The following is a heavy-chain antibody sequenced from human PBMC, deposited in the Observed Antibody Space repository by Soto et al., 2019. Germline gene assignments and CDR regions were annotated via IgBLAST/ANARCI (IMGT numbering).Heavy chain of an antibody. V-gene: IGHV5-51*03. CDR2: THPGNSES. D-gene: IGHD6-13*01. Sequence: EVQLVQSEAEVKRTGESLRTSCQGAGYTFSNQWIAWVRQMPGKGLEWMGLTHPGNSESRYSPSIQGQVTMSVDKSINTAFLQWSRLKASDSAMYYCATHTSTGYWDCWGQGTLVTVSS. CDR3: ATHTSTGYWDC. CDR1: GYTFSNQW. J-gene: IGHJ4*02.